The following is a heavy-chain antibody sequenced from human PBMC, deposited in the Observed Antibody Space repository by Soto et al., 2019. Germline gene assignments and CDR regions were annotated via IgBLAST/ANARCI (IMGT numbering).Heavy chain of an antibody. Sequence: PSETLSLTCTVSGGSTSSYYWSWIRQPPGKGLEWIGYIYYSGSTTYQPSLKSRVTISVDRSQNQFSLELTSVTAADTAVYFCARDLRGAGTSGYYGMDVWGQGTTVTVSS. CDR2: IYYSGST. V-gene: IGHV4-59*01. CDR3: ARDLRGAGTSGYYGMDV. CDR1: GGSTSSYY. D-gene: IGHD6-19*01. J-gene: IGHJ6*02.